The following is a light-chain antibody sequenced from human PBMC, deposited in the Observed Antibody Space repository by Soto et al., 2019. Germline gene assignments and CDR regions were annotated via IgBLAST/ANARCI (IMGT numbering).Light chain of an antibody. V-gene: IGKV1-5*03. J-gene: IGKJ2*01. Sequence: DIQMTQSPSTLSASVGDRVTITCRASQSINIWLAWYQQKPGKAPKVLIYKASILESGVPSRFSGSGSGTEFTLTISSLQPDDFATYYCQQYHSYLYTFGQGTKLEIK. CDR3: QQYHSYLYT. CDR2: KAS. CDR1: QSINIW.